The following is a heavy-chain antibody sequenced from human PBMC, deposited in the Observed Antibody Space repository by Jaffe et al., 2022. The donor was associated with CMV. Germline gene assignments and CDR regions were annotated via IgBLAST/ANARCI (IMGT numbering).Heavy chain of an antibody. V-gene: IGHV1-46*01. Sequence: QVQLVQSGAEVKKPGASVKVSCKASGYTFTSYYMHWVRQAPGQGLEWMGIINPSGGSTSYAQKFQGRVTMTRDTSTSTVYMELSSLRSEDTAVYYCARDRGLGGSSGYYSYYFDYWGQGTLVTVSS. CDR2: INPSGGST. J-gene: IGHJ4*02. D-gene: IGHD3-22*01. CDR3: ARDRGLGGSSGYYSYYFDY. CDR1: GYTFTSYY.